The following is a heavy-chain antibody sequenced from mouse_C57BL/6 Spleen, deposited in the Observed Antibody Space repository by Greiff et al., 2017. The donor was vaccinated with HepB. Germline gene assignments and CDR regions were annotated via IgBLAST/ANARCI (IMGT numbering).Heavy chain of an antibody. J-gene: IGHJ3*01. V-gene: IGHV1-69*01. Sequence: QVQLQQPGAELVMPGASVKLSCKASGYTFTSYWMHWVKQRPGQGLEWIGEIDPSDSYTNYNQKFKGKSTLTVDKSSSTAYMQLSSLTSEDSAVYYCARDFYYGSSLWFAYWGQGTLVTVSA. CDR3: ARDFYYGSSLWFAY. D-gene: IGHD1-1*01. CDR2: IDPSDSYT. CDR1: GYTFTSYW.